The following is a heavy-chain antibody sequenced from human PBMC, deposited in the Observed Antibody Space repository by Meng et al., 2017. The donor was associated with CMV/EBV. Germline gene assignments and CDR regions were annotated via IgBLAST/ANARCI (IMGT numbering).Heavy chain of an antibody. CDR2: INHSGST. CDR1: GGSVGGYY. Sequence: GGSVGGYYWSWSRQPPGKGLEWSGEINHSGSTNSNPSLKSRVTISVDTSKNQFSLKLSSVTAADTAVYYCARGPPRAFTTGTTLLDYWGQGTLVTVSS. CDR3: ARGPPRAFTTGTTLLDY. D-gene: IGHD1-1*01. J-gene: IGHJ4*02. V-gene: IGHV4-34*01.